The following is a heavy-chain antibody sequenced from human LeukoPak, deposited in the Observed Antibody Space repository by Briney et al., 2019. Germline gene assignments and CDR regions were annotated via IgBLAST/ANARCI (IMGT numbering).Heavy chain of an antibody. V-gene: IGHV4-39*01. Sequence: SETLSLTCTASGGSISSSSYYWGRLRQPPGKGLEWIGSIYYSGSTYYNPSHKSRVTISVDTSKNQFSLKLSSVTAADTAVYYCAGSTYDSSGSYYYYGMDVWGQGTTVSVSS. CDR3: AGSTYDSSGSYYYYGMDV. CDR1: GGSISSSSYY. D-gene: IGHD3-22*01. CDR2: IYYSGST. J-gene: IGHJ6*02.